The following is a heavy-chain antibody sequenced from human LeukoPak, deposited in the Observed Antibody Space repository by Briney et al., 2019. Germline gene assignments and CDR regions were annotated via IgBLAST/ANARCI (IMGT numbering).Heavy chain of an antibody. D-gene: IGHD3-10*01. V-gene: IGHV4-38-2*01. Sequence: SETLCLTCVASGYSISSGYRWAWLRHPPGKVLEWIGSIDRSGSTYYKPSLKGRVTLSVDTSKNRFSLELSSVTAAETAVYYCARTGGSGSDYWGQGTLVTVSS. CDR1: GYSISSGYR. J-gene: IGHJ4*02. CDR3: ARTGGSGSDY. CDR2: IDRSGST.